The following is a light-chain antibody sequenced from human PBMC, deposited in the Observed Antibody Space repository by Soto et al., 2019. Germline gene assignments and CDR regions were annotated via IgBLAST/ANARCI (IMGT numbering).Light chain of an antibody. J-gene: IGKJ5*01. CDR1: QSVSIN. V-gene: IGKV3-15*01. CDR3: QRTYTTPEIT. CDR2: SAS. Sequence: EIVMTQSPATLSVSPGERATLSCRARQSVSINRAWYQQKPGQATRPLIYSASTRATGIPARFSGSGSGTDFTLTISSLQPEDFATYYCQRTYTTPEITFGQGTRLEI.